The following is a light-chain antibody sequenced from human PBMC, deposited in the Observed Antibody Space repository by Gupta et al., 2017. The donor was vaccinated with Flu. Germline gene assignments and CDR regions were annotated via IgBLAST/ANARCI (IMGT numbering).Light chain of an antibody. Sequence: QSVLTQPPSISGAPGQRVTISCSGSSSNIGSHGVNWFQQVPGPAPKFLVLHNNQRPSWVPDRFSGSKSGTSGSLAISGLQSEDEADYYCATWDASLNGYYVFGSGTKVTVL. V-gene: IGLV1-44*01. CDR1: SSNIGSHG. CDR2: HNN. CDR3: ATWDASLNGYYV. J-gene: IGLJ1*01.